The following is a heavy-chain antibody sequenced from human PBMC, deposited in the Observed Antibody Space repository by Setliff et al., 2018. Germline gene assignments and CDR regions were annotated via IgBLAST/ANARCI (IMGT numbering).Heavy chain of an antibody. CDR3: VRMSGFLYMDV. J-gene: IGHJ6*03. V-gene: IGHV4-61*09. CDR1: GDSISSRPFY. Sequence: SETLSLTCTVSGDSISSRPFYWGWFRQPAGKELEWIGQVYTSWSTNYNPSLKSRVTISLDTSKNQFSLKLSSVTAADTAVYYCVRMSGFLYMDVWGKGTTVTVSS. CDR2: VYTSWST. D-gene: IGHD3-3*01.